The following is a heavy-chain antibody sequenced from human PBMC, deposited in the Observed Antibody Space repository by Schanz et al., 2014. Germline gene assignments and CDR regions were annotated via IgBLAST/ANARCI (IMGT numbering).Heavy chain of an antibody. J-gene: IGHJ6*02. CDR3: ARDSLRGATGGYGMDV. Sequence: QVQLQQWGAGLLKPSETLSLTCAVSGGSIRSYFWSWIRQPPGKGLEWIGEIYHSGNTNYNASLKSQVTISVDKSKNQFSLRVRSVTAADTAVYYCARDSLRGATGGYGMDVWGQGTTVTVSS. CDR1: GGSIRSYF. V-gene: IGHV4-34*01. CDR2: IYHSGNT. D-gene: IGHD2-8*02.